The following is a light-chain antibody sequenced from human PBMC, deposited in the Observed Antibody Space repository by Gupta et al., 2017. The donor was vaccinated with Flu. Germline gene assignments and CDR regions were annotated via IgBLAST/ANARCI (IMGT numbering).Light chain of an antibody. CDR3: QVWDGSGGQGV. Sequence: SYVLTQPPSESVAPGKTARITCGEHNIGSKSVHWYQQKPGQAPVLVVYEDSDRPSGIPERFSGSNSGNTATLTISRVGAGDEADYYCQVWDGSGGQGVFGGGTKLTVL. J-gene: IGLJ2*01. CDR1: NIGSKS. V-gene: IGLV3-21*03. CDR2: EDS.